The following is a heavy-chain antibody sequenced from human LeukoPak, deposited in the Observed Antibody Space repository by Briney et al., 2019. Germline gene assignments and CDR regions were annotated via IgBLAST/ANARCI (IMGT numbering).Heavy chain of an antibody. CDR1: GFTFSSYS. J-gene: IGHJ4*02. CDR2: ISSGSDSI. V-gene: IGHV3-21*01. CDR3: ARTPRGQLPALY. Sequence: PGGSLRLSCAASGFTFSSYSMNWVRQAPGKGLEWVSSISSGSDSIYFADSVKGRFTISRDNAKNSLYLQMNSLRVEDTAVYYCARTPRGQLPALYWGQGTLVTVSS. D-gene: IGHD2-2*01.